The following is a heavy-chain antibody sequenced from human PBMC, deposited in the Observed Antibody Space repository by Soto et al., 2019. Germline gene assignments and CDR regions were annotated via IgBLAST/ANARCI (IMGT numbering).Heavy chain of an antibody. V-gene: IGHV3-23*01. J-gene: IGHJ5*02. CDR3: AKHDRRYALRFAPINWFDP. CDR2: ISGSGGST. CDR1: GVTFSSYA. D-gene: IGHD3-3*01. Sequence: PGGSLRLSCAASGVTFSSYAMSGGRQAPGKGLEWVSAISGSGGSTYYADSVKGRFTISRDNSKNTLYLQMNSLRAEDTAVYYCAKHDRRYALRFAPINWFDPWGQGTLVTVSS.